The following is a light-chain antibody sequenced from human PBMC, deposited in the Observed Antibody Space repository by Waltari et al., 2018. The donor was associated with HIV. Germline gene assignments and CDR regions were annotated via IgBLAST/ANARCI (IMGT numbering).Light chain of an antibody. CDR2: ADH. V-gene: IGLV1-40*01. J-gene: IGLJ2*01. CDR1: NSNIGAHYG. CDR3: QSYDSTLSSVL. Sequence: QSVLTQPPSVSGAPGQRVTISCTGSNSNIGAHYGVNWYQEVPGATPRLLISADHNRPSGVPDRFSGSTSATSASLAITGLQAEDEADYYCQSYDSTLSSVLFGGGTKVTVL.